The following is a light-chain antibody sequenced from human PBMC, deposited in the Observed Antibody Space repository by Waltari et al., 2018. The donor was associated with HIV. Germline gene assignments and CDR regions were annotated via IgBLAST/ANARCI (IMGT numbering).Light chain of an antibody. J-gene: IGLJ3*02. CDR2: SNK. CDR3: AAWDDSLNAWV. V-gene: IGLV1-44*01. Sequence: QSVLTQPPSASGTPGQRVSLSCSGSSSHIGSNIVNWYQQLPGTAPKLLIYSNKQRPSGVPDRFSGAKSGTSASLAISGLQSEDEADYYCAAWDDSLNAWVFGGGTKLTVL. CDR1: SSHIGSNI.